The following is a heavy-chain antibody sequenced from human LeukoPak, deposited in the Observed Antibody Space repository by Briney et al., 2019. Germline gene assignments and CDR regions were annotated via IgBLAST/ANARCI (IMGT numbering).Heavy chain of an antibody. CDR2: IYYSGST. CDR3: ASLAVAVAGIV. D-gene: IGHD6-19*01. CDR1: GGSISSSSYY. V-gene: IGHV4-39*01. J-gene: IGHJ4*02. Sequence: SETLSLTCTVSGGSISSSSYYWGWIRQPPGKGLEWIGSIYYSGSTYYNPSLRSRVTISVDTSKNQFSLKLSSVTAADTAVYYCASLAVAVAGIVWGQGTLVTVSS.